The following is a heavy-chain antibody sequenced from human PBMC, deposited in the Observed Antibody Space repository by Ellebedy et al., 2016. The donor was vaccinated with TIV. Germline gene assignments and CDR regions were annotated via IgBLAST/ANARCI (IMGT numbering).Heavy chain of an antibody. CDR1: GYTFTTYD. V-gene: IGHV1-69*04. CDR3: ARTVRACSHFYFDL. J-gene: IGHJ4*02. Sequence: SVKVSXXASGYTFTTYDINWVRQATGQGLEWMGRIIPILGTPNYAQKFQGRVTIIADTSTSTVYMELSSLRSEDTAVYYCARTVRACSHFYFDLWGQGTLASVSS. CDR2: IIPILGTP. D-gene: IGHD3-10*02.